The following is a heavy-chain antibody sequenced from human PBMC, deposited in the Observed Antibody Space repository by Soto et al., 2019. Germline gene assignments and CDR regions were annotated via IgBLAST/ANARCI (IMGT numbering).Heavy chain of an antibody. CDR2: INHSGST. Sequence: SETLSLTCSVYGGSFSGYYWSWIRQPPGKGLEWIGEINHSGSTNYNPSLKSRVTISVDTSKNQFSLKLSSVTAADTAVYYCARSPLLRFLEWLEPDPSMDVWGQGTTVTVSS. CDR1: GGSFSGYY. D-gene: IGHD3-3*01. J-gene: IGHJ6*02. CDR3: ARSPLLRFLEWLEPDPSMDV. V-gene: IGHV4-34*01.